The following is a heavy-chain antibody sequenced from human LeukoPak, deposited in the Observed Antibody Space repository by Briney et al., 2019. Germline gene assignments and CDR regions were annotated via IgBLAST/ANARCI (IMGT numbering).Heavy chain of an antibody. D-gene: IGHD6-6*01. CDR2: ISSSSSTI. J-gene: IGHJ4*02. CDR3: AKGIGTAARPFDY. V-gene: IGHV3-23*01. Sequence: PGGSLRLSCAASGFTFNSYAMSWVRQAPGKGLEWVSYISSSSSTIYYADSVKGRFTISRDNSKNTLYLQMNSLRAEDTAVYYCAKGIGTAARPFDYWGQGTLVTVSS. CDR1: GFTFNSYA.